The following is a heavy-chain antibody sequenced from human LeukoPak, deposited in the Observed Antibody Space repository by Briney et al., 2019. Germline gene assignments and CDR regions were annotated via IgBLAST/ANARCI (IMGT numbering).Heavy chain of an antibody. CDR2: IKSKTDGGTT. Sequence: PGGSLRLSCAASGFTFSNAWMSWVRQAPGKGLEWVGRIKSKTDGGTTDYAAPVKGRFTISRDDSINTLYLQMNSLKTEDTAVYYCTTGLRFLEWLLPEGYFDYWGQGTLVTVSS. D-gene: IGHD3-3*01. CDR3: TTGLRFLEWLLPEGYFDY. V-gene: IGHV3-15*01. CDR1: GFTFSNAW. J-gene: IGHJ4*02.